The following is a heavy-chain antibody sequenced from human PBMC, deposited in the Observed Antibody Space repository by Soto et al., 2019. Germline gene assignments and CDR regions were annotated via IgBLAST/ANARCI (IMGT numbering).Heavy chain of an antibody. CDR1: GGIFTRYD. D-gene: IGHD3-10*01. CDR3: ARGSYDSYAGFFGMDV. J-gene: IGHJ6*02. Sequence: SVKVSCKASGGIFTRYDIRWVRQAPGQGLEWMGAIIPISGTVTYTQRFQGRLTLTADEPTKTAYMELSSLRSEDTAVYYCARGSYDSYAGFFGMDVWGQGTKVTVSS. V-gene: IGHV1-69*13. CDR2: IIPISGTV.